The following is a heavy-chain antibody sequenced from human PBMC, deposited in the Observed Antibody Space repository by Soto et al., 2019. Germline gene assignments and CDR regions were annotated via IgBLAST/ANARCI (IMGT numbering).Heavy chain of an antibody. CDR3: ARCTLTTHSDY. D-gene: IGHD4-4*01. CDR2: IIPISDTT. Sequence: GASVKVSCKASGRTFSSYAISWVRQAPGQGLEWMGGIIPISDTTNYAQKIQGRVTITADTSTSTAYMELRSLRSDDTAVYYCARCTLTTHSDYWGQGTLVTVSS. V-gene: IGHV1-69*06. CDR1: GRTFSSYA. J-gene: IGHJ4*02.